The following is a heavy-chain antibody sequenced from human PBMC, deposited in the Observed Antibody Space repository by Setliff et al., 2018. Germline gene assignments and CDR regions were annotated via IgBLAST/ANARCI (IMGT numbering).Heavy chain of an antibody. V-gene: IGHV4-38-2*01. Sequence: PSETLSLTCAVSGYSISSDYYWGWIRRPPGKGLEWIGSMYHSGSTYYNPSLKSRVTISVDTSKNQFSLKLNYVTAADTAVYYCARALGYCSRTSCYADAFDIWGQGTMVTVSS. CDR2: MYHSGST. D-gene: IGHD2-2*01. CDR3: ARALGYCSRTSCYADAFDI. J-gene: IGHJ3*02. CDR1: GYSISSDYY.